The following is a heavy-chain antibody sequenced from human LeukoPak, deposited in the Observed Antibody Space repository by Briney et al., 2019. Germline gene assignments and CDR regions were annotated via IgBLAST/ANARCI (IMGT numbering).Heavy chain of an antibody. Sequence: GGSLRLSCAASGFTVSSNYMSWVRQAPGKGLEWVSVTYSNGRTYYADSVKGRFTISRDISKNTLYLQMNSLRAEDTAVYCCARVLSGSGSLYDYYYYMDVWGKGTTVTISS. CDR1: GFTVSSNY. CDR3: ARVLSGSGSLYDYYYYMDV. D-gene: IGHD6-19*01. V-gene: IGHV3-53*01. CDR2: TYSNGRT. J-gene: IGHJ6*03.